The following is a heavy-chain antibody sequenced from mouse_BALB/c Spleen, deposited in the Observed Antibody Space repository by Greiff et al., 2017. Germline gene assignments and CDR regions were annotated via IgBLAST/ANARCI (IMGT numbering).Heavy chain of an antibody. D-gene: IGHD5-1*01. V-gene: IGHV5-17*02. CDR2: ISSGSSTI. CDR1: GFTFSSFG. CDR3: ARRSPYRYWYFDV. J-gene: IGHJ1*01. Sequence: EVQRVESGGGLVQPGGSRKLSCAASGFTFSSFGMHWVRQAPEKGLEWVAYISSGSSTIYYADTVKGRFTISRDNPKNTLFLQMTSLRSEDTAMYYCARRSPYRYWYFDVWGAGTTVTVSS.